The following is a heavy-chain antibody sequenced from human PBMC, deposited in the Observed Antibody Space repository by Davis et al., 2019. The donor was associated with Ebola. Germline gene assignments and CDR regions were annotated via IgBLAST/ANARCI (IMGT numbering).Heavy chain of an antibody. CDR1: GGSISSSSYY. CDR3: ARQGTAHSRDIVVVVAATHFDY. D-gene: IGHD2-15*01. V-gene: IGHV4-39*01. J-gene: IGHJ4*02. CDR2: IYYSGST. Sequence: PSETLSLTCTVSGGSISSSSYYWGWIRQPPGKGLEWIGSIYYSGSTYYNPSLKSRVTISVDTSKNQFSLKLSSVTAADTAVYYCARQGTAHSRDIVVVVAATHFDYWGQGTLVTVSS.